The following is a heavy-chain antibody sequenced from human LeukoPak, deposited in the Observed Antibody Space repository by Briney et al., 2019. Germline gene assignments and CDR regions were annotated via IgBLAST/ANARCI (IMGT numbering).Heavy chain of an antibody. CDR1: GFTFSSYS. D-gene: IGHD3-3*01. CDR2: ISVSSSYI. J-gene: IGHJ4*02. CDR3: ARDTGYYDFWSGYYPYYFDY. Sequence: GGSLRPSRAASGFTFSSYSMNWVRQAPGKGLEWVSSISVSSSYIYYADSVKGRFTISRDNAKNSLYLQMNSLRAEDRAVYYCARDTGYYDFWSGYYPYYFDYWGQGTLVTVSS. V-gene: IGHV3-21*01.